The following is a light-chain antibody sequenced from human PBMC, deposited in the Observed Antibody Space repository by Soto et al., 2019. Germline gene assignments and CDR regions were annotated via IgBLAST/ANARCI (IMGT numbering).Light chain of an antibody. V-gene: IGKV3-11*01. CDR1: QSVGSY. J-gene: IGKJ4*01. Sequence: EIVLTQSPATLSLSPGERATLSCRASQSVGSYLAWYQQKPGQAPRLLIYDASNRATGIPARFSGSGSGTDFTLTISSLEPEDLAVYYCQQRGNWPLTFGGGTKVEIK. CDR2: DAS. CDR3: QQRGNWPLT.